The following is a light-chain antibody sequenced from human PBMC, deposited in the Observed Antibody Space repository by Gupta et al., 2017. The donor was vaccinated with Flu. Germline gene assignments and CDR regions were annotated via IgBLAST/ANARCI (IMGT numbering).Light chain of an antibody. J-gene: IGLJ1*01. V-gene: IGLV1-44*01. CDR3: SAMDDSRNCYV. CDR1: SSNIGSNT. Sequence: SVLTQPPSSSVTPEQGVTSSCSGSSSNIGSNTVHWYQQLPVTAPKLRIYSNNQRHSGVPERFSGSKYGTSAALAISGLQAADEADYYCSAMDDSRNCYVFGSGTKVTVL. CDR2: SNN.